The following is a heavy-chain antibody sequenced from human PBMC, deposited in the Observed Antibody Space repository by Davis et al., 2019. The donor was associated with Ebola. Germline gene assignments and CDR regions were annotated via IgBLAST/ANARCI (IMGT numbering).Heavy chain of an antibody. CDR1: GYTFTSYY. Sequence: ASVKVSCKASGYTFTSYYMHWVRQAPGQGLEWMGLINPSGGSTSYAQKFQGRVTMTRDTSTSTVYMELSSLRSDDTAVYYCASLYCSGGSCSPNFDYWGQGTLVTVSS. CDR3: ASLYCSGGSCSPNFDY. CDR2: INPSGGST. D-gene: IGHD2-15*01. V-gene: IGHV1-46*01. J-gene: IGHJ4*02.